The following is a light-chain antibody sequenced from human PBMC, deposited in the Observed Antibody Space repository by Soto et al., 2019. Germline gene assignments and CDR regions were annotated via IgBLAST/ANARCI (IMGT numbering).Light chain of an antibody. V-gene: IGLV2-23*01. J-gene: IGLJ1*01. CDR1: SSDVGSYNL. Sequence: QSALTQPAYVSGSPGQSITISCTGTSSDVGSYNLVSWYQQHPGKAPKLMIYEGSKRPSGVSNRFSGSKSGNTASLTISGLQAEDEADYYCCSYAGSSTVYVFGTGTKVTVL. CDR3: CSYAGSSTVYV. CDR2: EGS.